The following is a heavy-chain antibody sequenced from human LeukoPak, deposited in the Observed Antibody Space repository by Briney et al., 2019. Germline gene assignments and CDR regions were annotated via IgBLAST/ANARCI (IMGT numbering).Heavy chain of an antibody. V-gene: IGHV3-30*18. J-gene: IGHJ4*02. CDR2: ISDDGNKK. Sequence: GGSLRLSCEASGFTFSTYGMHWVRQAPGKGLEWVALISDDGNKKFYGDSVKGRFTISRDNAKNSLYLQMNSLRAEDTAFYYCTKGSWVQLWREFDYWGQGTLVTVSS. CDR1: GFTFSTYG. CDR3: TKGSWVQLWREFDY. D-gene: IGHD5-18*01.